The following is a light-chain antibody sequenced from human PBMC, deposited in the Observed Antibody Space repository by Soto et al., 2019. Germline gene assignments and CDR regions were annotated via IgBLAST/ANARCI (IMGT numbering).Light chain of an antibody. V-gene: IGKV1-5*03. Sequence: DIHMTHSPSSLAASVRCRVTIPCQSSQDISNYLNSYQQKPGKAPKLLIYKASTLKSGVPSRFSGSGSGTEFTLTISSLQPDDFATYYCQHDNSYSAAFGQGTKVDIK. CDR3: QHDNSYSAA. CDR2: KAS. J-gene: IGKJ1*01. CDR1: QDISNY.